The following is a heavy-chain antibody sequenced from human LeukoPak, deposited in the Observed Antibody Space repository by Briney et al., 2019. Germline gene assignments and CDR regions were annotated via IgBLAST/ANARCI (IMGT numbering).Heavy chain of an antibody. CDR3: AKGSPFLWFGELSGCYFDY. Sequence: GGSLSLSCAASGFTFSSYAMHWVRQAPGKGLEWVSAISGSGGSTYYADSVKGRFTISRDNSKNTLYLQMNSLRAEDTAVYYCAKGSPFLWFGELSGCYFDYWGQGTLVTVSS. V-gene: IGHV3-23*01. CDR2: ISGSGGST. J-gene: IGHJ4*02. D-gene: IGHD3-10*01. CDR1: GFTFSSYA.